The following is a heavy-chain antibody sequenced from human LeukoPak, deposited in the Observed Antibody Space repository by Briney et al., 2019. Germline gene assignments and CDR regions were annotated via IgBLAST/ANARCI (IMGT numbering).Heavy chain of an antibody. CDR1: GGTFSSYA. V-gene: IGHV1-69*13. CDR3: ARNPGFGELFLGAFDI. CDR2: IIPILGTA. D-gene: IGHD3-10*01. Sequence: SVKVSCKASGGTFSSYAISWVRQAPGQGLEWMGGIIPILGTANYAQKFQGRVTITADESTSTAYMELSSLRSEDTAVYYCARNPGFGELFLGAFDIWGQGTMVTVSS. J-gene: IGHJ3*02.